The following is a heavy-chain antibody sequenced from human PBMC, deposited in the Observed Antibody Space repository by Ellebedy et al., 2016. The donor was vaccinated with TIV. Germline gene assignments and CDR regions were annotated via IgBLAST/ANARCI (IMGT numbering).Heavy chain of an antibody. CDR2: IYYSERT. CDR1: GGSISSSFYY. Sequence: SETLSLXXTVSGGSISSSFYYWGWIRQPPGKGLEWIGSIYYSERTYYNPSLKSRVTISVDTSKNQFSLKLRSVTAADTAVYYCARTSGHVLATFDPWGQGILVTVSS. V-gene: IGHV4-39*07. D-gene: IGHD2-8*02. CDR3: ARTSGHVLATFDP. J-gene: IGHJ5*02.